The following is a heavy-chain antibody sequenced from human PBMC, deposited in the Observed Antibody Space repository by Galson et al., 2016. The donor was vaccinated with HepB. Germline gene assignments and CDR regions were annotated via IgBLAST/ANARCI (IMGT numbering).Heavy chain of an antibody. CDR2: TYHTSNWYS. CDR1: GDSVSSQSAA. CDR3: ARGDDILTGTYYFDY. V-gene: IGHV6-1*01. J-gene: IGHJ4*02. Sequence: CAISGDSVSSQSAAWNWIRHSPSRGLEWLGRTYHTSNWYSDYAVSVKSRITINPDTSKNQFSLKLSSVTAADTAVYYCARGDDILTGTYYFDYWGQGTLVTVSS. D-gene: IGHD3-9*01.